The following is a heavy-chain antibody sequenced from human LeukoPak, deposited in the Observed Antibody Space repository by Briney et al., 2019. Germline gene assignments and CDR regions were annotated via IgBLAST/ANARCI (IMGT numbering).Heavy chain of an antibody. CDR2: IWYDGSNK. V-gene: IGHV3-33*01. D-gene: IGHD3-10*01. Sequence: GGSLRLSCAASGFTFSSYGMHWVRQAPGKGLEWVAVIWYDGSNKYYADSVKGRFTISRDNSKNTLYLQMNSLRAEDTAVYYCARGQASITMVRGVNWFDPWGQGTLVTVSS. CDR1: GFTFSSYG. CDR3: ARGQASITMVRGVNWFDP. J-gene: IGHJ5*02.